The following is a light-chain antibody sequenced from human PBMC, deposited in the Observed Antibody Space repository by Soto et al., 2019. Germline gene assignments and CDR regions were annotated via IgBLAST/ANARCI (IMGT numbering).Light chain of an antibody. V-gene: IGKV3-11*01. CDR2: DAS. Sequence: EIVLTQSPATLSLSPGERATLSCRASQSVSTYLGWYQQKPGQAPRLLIYDASNRATGIPARFSGSGSGTDFTLTISSREPEDFAVYYCQQRSNWITFGQGTRLEIK. CDR1: QSVSTY. J-gene: IGKJ5*01. CDR3: QQRSNWIT.